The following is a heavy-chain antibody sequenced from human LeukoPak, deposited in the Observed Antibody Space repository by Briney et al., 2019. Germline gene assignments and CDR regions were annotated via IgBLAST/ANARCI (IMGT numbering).Heavy chain of an antibody. CDR2: IDGLGYST. CDR3: AKELRSHTGWPFDY. Sequence: GGSLRLSCVASGFXFRSYTMSWVRQAPGGGLEWLSAIDGLGYSTYYVDSVNGRFTISRDNSQNTLYLEMNSLTAEDTAVYYCAKELRSHTGWPFDYWGQGALVTVSS. D-gene: IGHD6-19*01. J-gene: IGHJ4*02. V-gene: IGHV3-23*01. CDR1: GFXFRSYT.